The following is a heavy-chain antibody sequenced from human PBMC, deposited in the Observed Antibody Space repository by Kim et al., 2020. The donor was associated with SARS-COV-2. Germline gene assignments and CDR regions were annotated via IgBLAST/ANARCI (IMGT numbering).Heavy chain of an antibody. D-gene: IGHD2-15*01. J-gene: IGHJ5*02. V-gene: IGHV3-23*01. CDR1: GFTFSSYA. CDR2: ISGSGGST. CDR3: AKIVAGGRYCSGGSCYSEGWVDP. Sequence: GGSLRLSCAASGFTFSSYAMSWVRQAPGKGLEWVSAISGSGGSTYYADSVKGRFTISRDNSKNTLYLQMNSLRADDTAVYYCAKIVAGGRYCSGGSCYSEGWVDPWGQGTLGTVSS.